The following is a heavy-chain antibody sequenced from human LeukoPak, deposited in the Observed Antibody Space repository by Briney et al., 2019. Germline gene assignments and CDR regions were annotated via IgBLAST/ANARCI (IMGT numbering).Heavy chain of an antibody. CDR2: INPSGGST. J-gene: IGHJ4*02. CDR1: GDTFTSYS. Sequence: ASVKVSCKASGDTFTSYSMHCVRQAPGQGLEWMGIINPSGGSTTYAQKLQGRVTMTRDTSTSTVYMELSSLGSEDTAVYYCARDGHMASDLYYFDYWGQGTLVTVSS. CDR3: ARDGHMASDLYYFDY. V-gene: IGHV1-46*01. D-gene: IGHD2-21*01.